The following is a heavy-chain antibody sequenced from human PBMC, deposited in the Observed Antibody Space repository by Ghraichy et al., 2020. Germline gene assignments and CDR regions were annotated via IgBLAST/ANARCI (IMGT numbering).Heavy chain of an antibody. Sequence: ASVKVSCKASGYTFSDYYMHWVRQAPGQGLEWIGWINPNSGGTNYAPKFQGRVTMTRDTLISTAYMELSRLTSDDTAMYYCARDLTAVAGTDYWGQGTLVTVSS. D-gene: IGHD6-19*01. V-gene: IGHV1-2*02. CDR2: INPNSGGT. J-gene: IGHJ4*02. CDR3: ARDLTAVAGTDY. CDR1: GYTFSDYY.